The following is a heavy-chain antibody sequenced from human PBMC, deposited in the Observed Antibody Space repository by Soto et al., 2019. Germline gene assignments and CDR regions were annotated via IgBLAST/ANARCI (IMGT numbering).Heavy chain of an antibody. CDR1: GYTFTSYD. CDR2: MNPNSGNT. CDR3: GRPPTDPTVHGYYYGMDV. Sequence: QVQLVQSGAEVKKPGASVKVSCKASGYTFTSYDIIWVRQASGQGLEWMGWMNPNSGNTGYAQKFQGRVTMTRNTSISTAYMELSSLRSEDTAVYYCGRPPTDPTVHGYYYGMDVWGQGTTVTVSS. D-gene: IGHD4-17*01. J-gene: IGHJ6*02. V-gene: IGHV1-8*01.